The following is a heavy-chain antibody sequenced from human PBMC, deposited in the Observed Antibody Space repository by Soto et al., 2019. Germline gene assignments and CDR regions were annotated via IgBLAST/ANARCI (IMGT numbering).Heavy chain of an antibody. J-gene: IGHJ6*02. D-gene: IGHD6-6*01. V-gene: IGHV4-34*01. CDR1: GGFFRGYY. Sequence: SETLSLTCAAYGGFFRGYYLSSVRPPPGKGLEWIGEINHSGSTNYNPSLKSRVTISVDTSKNHFSLKLSSVTAADTAVYYCAGRGITAARSDYYYGMDVWGQGTTVTVSS. CDR3: AGRGITAARSDYYYGMDV. CDR2: INHSGST.